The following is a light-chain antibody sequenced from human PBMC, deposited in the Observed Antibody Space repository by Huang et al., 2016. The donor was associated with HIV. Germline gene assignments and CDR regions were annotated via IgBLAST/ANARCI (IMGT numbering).Light chain of an antibody. CDR2: AAS. Sequence: ETVMTQSPVTLSVSPGDRASLSCRSSQIVISHLSWYQQKPGQAPRRLIYAASTRATGVPARFSGSGAGTEFTLTISTLQSEDSAVYYCQQYNDFRSTFGPGTRVEIK. CDR1: QIVISH. V-gene: IGKV3-15*01. CDR3: QQYNDFRST. J-gene: IGKJ3*01.